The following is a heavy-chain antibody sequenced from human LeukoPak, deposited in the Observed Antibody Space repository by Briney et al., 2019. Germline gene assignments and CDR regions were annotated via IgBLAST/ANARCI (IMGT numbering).Heavy chain of an antibody. Sequence: SETLSLTCAVYGDSFTSYYWSWIRQPPGKGLEWIGQVTHGGGTNYNPSLKSRVTISADTSRNQFSLKLSSVTAADTAVYFCGGGGTIAAAGVDYWGHGTLVTVS. CDR3: GGGGTIAAAGVDY. CDR1: GDSFTSYY. CDR2: VTHGGGT. V-gene: IGHV4-34*01. D-gene: IGHD6-13*01. J-gene: IGHJ4*01.